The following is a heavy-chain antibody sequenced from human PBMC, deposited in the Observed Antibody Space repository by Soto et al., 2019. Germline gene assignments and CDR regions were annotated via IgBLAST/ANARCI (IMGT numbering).Heavy chain of an antibody. Sequence: PGESLKISCKGSGYSFTSYWISWVRQMPGKGLEWMGRIDPSDSYTNYSPSFQGHVTISADKSISTAYLQWSSLKASDTAMYYCARHPIVVVSYGYYYYYGMDVWGQGTTVTVSS. V-gene: IGHV5-10-1*01. D-gene: IGHD2-2*01. CDR3: ARHPIVVVSYGYYYYYGMDV. J-gene: IGHJ6*02. CDR2: IDPSDSYT. CDR1: GYSFTSYW.